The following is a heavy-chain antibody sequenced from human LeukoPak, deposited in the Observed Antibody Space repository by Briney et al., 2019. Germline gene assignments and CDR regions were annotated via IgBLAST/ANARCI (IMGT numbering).Heavy chain of an antibody. CDR2: IYPGDFDT. V-gene: IGHV5-51*01. D-gene: IGHD3-10*01. J-gene: IGHJ4*02. CDR3: ARHYGSGRYDY. Sequence: GESLKISCRGSGYSFTSHWIGWVRKMPGKGLEWMGIIYPGDFDTRYSPSFQGQVTISADKSTSTAYLQWSSLKASDTAMCYCARHYGSGRYDYWGQGTLVTVSS. CDR1: GYSFTSHW.